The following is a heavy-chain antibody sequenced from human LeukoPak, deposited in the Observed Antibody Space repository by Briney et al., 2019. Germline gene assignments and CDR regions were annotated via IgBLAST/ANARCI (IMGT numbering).Heavy chain of an antibody. CDR2: ISAYNGNT. J-gene: IGHJ5*02. V-gene: IGHV1-18*01. CDR1: GYTFTSYG. D-gene: IGHD6-19*01. CDR3: ARAGSGWFTRRWFDP. Sequence: ASVKVSCKASGYTFTSYGISWVRRAPGQGLEWMGWISAYNGNTNYAQKLQGRVTMTTDTSTSTAYMELRSLRSDDTAVYYCARAGSGWFTRRWFDPWGQGTLVTVSS.